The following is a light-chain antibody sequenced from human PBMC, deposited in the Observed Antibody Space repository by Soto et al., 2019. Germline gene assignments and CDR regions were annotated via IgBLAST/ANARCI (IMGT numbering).Light chain of an antibody. V-gene: IGLV2-8*01. CDR3: SSYAGSNNVI. J-gene: IGLJ2*01. CDR2: EVN. Sequence: QSALTQPPSASGSPGQSVTISCTGTSSDVGGYDCVSWYQQHPGKAPKLIIYEVNKRPSGVPDRFSGSKSGNTASLTVSGLQAEDEADYYCSSYAGSNNVIFGGGTKLTVL. CDR1: SSDVGGYDC.